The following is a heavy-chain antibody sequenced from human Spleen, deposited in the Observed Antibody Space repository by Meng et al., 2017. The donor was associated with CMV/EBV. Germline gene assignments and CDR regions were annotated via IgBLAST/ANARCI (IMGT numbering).Heavy chain of an antibody. J-gene: IGHJ6*02. CDR3: ARDQYYDSSGYYGMDV. CDR1: GFTFSSYS. CDR2: ISSSSSYI. Sequence: GESLKISCAASGFTFSSYSMNWVRQAPGKGLEWVSSISSSSSYIYYADSVKGRFTISRDNAKNSLYLQMNSLRAGDTAVYYCARDQYYDSSGYYGMDVWGQGTTVTVSS. D-gene: IGHD3-22*01. V-gene: IGHV3-21*01.